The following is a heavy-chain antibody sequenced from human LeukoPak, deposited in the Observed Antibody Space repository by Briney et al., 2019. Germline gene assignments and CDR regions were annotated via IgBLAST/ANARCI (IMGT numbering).Heavy chain of an antibody. CDR3: AKKGATTGDFDY. D-gene: IGHD1-26*01. Sequence: PGGSLRLSCAASGFTFSNFLMTWVRQAPGKGPEWVSAISGSGGDTYYAASVKGRFTISRDNSKNTLYLQMNSLRAEDTAVYYCAKKGATTGDFDYWGQGTLVTVSS. CDR2: ISGSGGDT. J-gene: IGHJ4*02. V-gene: IGHV3-23*01. CDR1: GFTFSNFL.